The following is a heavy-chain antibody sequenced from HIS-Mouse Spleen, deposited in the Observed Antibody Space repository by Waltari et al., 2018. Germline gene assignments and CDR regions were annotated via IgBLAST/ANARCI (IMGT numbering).Heavy chain of an antibody. CDR3: ARVYFDFWSGYYY. Sequence: QVQLVQSGAEVNKPAAAVKVSCKASGNTTTSYDINWVPQANGQGLDWFGWRNPNSGNTGYGQKFQGRVTMTRNTSISTAYMELSSMRSEDTAVYYCARVYFDFWSGYYYWGQGTLVTVSS. V-gene: IGHV1-8*01. D-gene: IGHD3-3*01. CDR1: GNTTTSYD. CDR2: RNPNSGNT. J-gene: IGHJ4*02.